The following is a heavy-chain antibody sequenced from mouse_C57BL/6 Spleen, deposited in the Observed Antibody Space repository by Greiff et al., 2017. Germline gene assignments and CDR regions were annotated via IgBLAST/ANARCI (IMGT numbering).Heavy chain of an antibody. J-gene: IGHJ4*01. CDR2: ISSGSSAI. CDR1: GFTFSDYG. Sequence: EVQLVESGGGLVKPGGSLKLSCAASGFTFSDYGMHWVRQAPEKGLEWVAYISSGSSAIYYAYKVKGRFTISRDNAKNTLFLQMTSLRSEDTAMYYCARPHYYAMDYWGQGTSVTVSS. V-gene: IGHV5-17*01. CDR3: ARPHYYAMDY.